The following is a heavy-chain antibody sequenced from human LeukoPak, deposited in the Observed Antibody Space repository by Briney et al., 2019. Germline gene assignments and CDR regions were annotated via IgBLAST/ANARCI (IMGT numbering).Heavy chain of an antibody. J-gene: IGHJ3*02. Sequence: ASVKVSCKASGGTFSSYAISWVRQAPGQGLEWMGGIIPIFGTANYAQKFQGRVTITRNTSISTAYMELSSLRSEDTAVYYCARGTSGSYRIDAFDIWGQGTMVTVSS. V-gene: IGHV1-69*05. D-gene: IGHD1-26*01. CDR1: GGTFSSYA. CDR2: IIPIFGTA. CDR3: ARGTSGSYRIDAFDI.